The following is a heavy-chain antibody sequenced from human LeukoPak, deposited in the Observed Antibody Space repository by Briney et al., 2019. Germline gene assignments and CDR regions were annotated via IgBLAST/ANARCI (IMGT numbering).Heavy chain of an antibody. CDR2: IYSGGST. D-gene: IGHD4-17*01. CDR3: ARLGTTVTTFDY. V-gene: IGHV3-66*01. J-gene: IGHJ4*02. CDR1: GFTVSSNY. Sequence: GGSLRLSCAASGFTVSSNYMSWVRQAPGKGLEWVSVIYSGGSTYYADSVKGRFTISRDNSKNTLYLQMNNLRAGDTAVYYCARLGTTVTTFDYWGQGTLVTVSS.